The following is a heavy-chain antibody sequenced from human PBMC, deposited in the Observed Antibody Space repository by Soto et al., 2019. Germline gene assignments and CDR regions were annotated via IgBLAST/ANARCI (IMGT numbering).Heavy chain of an antibody. Sequence: GGSLRLSCAASGFTFSSYSMNWVRQAPGKGLEWVSSISSSSSYIYYADSVKGRFTISRDNAKNSLYLQMNSLRAEDTAVYYCARDRREARGGTIGYYYYYMDVWGKGTTVTVSS. V-gene: IGHV3-21*01. D-gene: IGHD1-1*01. J-gene: IGHJ6*03. CDR3: ARDRREARGGTIGYYYYYMDV. CDR2: ISSSSSYI. CDR1: GFTFSSYS.